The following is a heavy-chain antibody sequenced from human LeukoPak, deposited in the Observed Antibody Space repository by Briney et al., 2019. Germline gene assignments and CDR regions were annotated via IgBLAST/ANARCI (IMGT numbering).Heavy chain of an antibody. V-gene: IGHV1-3*01. CDR1: GYTFTSYA. D-gene: IGHD4-17*01. Sequence: ASVKVSCKASGYTFTSYAMHWVRQAPGQRLEWMGWINAGNGNTKYSQKFQGRVTVTRDTSASTAYMELSSLRSEDTAVYYCARVRYGDYVFDFDYWGQGTLVTVSS. J-gene: IGHJ4*02. CDR3: ARVRYGDYVFDFDY. CDR2: INAGNGNT.